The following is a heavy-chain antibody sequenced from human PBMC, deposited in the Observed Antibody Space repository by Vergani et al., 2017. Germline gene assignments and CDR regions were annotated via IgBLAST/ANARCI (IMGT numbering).Heavy chain of an antibody. D-gene: IGHD2/OR15-2a*01. CDR2: IYVSGIT. V-gene: IGHV4-61*02. CDR3: ARDNKQIRPKAFDL. Sequence: QVQLQESGPGLVKPSQTLSLTCTVSGASINNDFYYWHWIRQPAGKGLEWIGRIYVSGITDYNSSLQSRVSMSVDTSKNQFSLTLTSVTAADTAVYYCARDNKQIRPKAFDLGGQGTMVTVSS. J-gene: IGHJ3*01. CDR1: GASINNDFYY.